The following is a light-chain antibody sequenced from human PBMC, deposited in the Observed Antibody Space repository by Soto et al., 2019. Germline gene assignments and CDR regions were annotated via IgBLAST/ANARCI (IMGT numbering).Light chain of an antibody. CDR3: QRYNSWPWT. CDR2: GAS. CDR1: QSLGGS. V-gene: IGKV3-15*01. Sequence: IVMTQSPATLSVSPGERATLSCRASQSLGGSLAWYQQKPGQAPRLPIYGASTRVTGIPARLSGSGSGTAFTLNISSLQSEDVAFYYCQRYNSWPWTFGQGNKVDNK. J-gene: IGKJ1*01.